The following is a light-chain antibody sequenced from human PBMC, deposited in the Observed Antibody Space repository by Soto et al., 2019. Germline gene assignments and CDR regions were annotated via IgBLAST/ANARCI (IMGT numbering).Light chain of an antibody. CDR1: SSDVGSHNF. J-gene: IGLJ3*02. CDR2: EVT. CDR3: CSYADTTTLV. V-gene: IGLV2-23*02. Sequence: QSVLTQPASVSGSPGQSITISCTGTSSDVGSHNFVSWYQQRPGKAPKLMIFEVTKRPSGVSDRFSASKSGNTASLTISGVRAEDEADYYCCSYADTTTLVFGGGTKLTVL.